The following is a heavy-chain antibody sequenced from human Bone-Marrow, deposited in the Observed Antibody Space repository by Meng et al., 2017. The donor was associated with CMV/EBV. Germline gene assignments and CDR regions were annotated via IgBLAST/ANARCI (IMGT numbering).Heavy chain of an antibody. CDR1: GFTFSSYW. Sequence: GGSLRLSCAASGFTFSSYWMHWVRQAPGKGLVWVSRINSDGSSTSYADSVKGRFTISRDNAKNTLYLQMNSLRAEDTAVYYCARVYYDSSGYQGLYGMDVWGQRTTVTVSS. V-gene: IGHV3-74*01. CDR3: ARVYYDSSGYQGLYGMDV. D-gene: IGHD3-22*01. J-gene: IGHJ6*02. CDR2: INSDGSST.